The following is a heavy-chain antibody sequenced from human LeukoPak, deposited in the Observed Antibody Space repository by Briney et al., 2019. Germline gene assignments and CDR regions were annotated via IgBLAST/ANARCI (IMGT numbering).Heavy chain of an antibody. CDR2: IYYSGST. CDR3: ARVGGYGSGSFYYYYYMDV. V-gene: IGHV4-39*07. D-gene: IGHD3-10*01. CDR1: GGSISSSSYY. J-gene: IGHJ6*03. Sequence: PSETLSLTCTVSGGSISSSSYYWGWIRQPPGKGLEWIGSIYYSGSTYYNPSLKSRVTISVDTSKNQFSLKLSSVTAADTAVYYCARVGGYGSGSFYYYYYMDVWGKGTTVTVSS.